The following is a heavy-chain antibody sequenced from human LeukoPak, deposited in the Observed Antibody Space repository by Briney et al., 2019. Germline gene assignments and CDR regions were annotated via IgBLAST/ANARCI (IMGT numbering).Heavy chain of an antibody. Sequence: SETLSLTCAVYGGSFSGYYWSWIRQPPGKGLEWIGYISYNGNTNHNPSLKSRVAISVDTSKNQFSLTLTSVTAADTAVYYCARQWLAYRGWFDPWGQGTLVTVSS. V-gene: IGHV4-34*11. D-gene: IGHD2-21*01. CDR2: ISYNGNT. CDR1: GGSFSGYY. J-gene: IGHJ5*02. CDR3: ARQWLAYRGWFDP.